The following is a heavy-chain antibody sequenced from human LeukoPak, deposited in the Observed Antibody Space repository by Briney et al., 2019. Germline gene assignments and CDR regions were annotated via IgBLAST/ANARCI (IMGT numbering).Heavy chain of an antibody. CDR1: GDSLSSRSYY. V-gene: IGHV4-39*07. J-gene: IGHJ4*02. CDR3: AKSGSYTSFDY. Sequence: SETLSLTCTVSGDSLSSRSYYWGWIRQPPGMGLEWIGSIYYSGSTYYNPSLQSRVTISVDTSKNQFSLKLSSVTAADTAVYYCAKSGSYTSFDYWGQGTLVTVSS. D-gene: IGHD1-26*01. CDR2: IYYSGST.